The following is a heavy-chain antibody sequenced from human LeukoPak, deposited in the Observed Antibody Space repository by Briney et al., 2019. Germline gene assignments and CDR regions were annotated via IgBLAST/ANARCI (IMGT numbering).Heavy chain of an antibody. CDR1: GFTFSSYS. CDR2: IKASGGAT. V-gene: IGHV3-23*01. J-gene: IGHJ4*02. D-gene: IGHD1-26*01. Sequence: GGSLRLSCAASGFTFSSYSMIWARLAPGKGLEWVSGIKASGGATYYAGSVRGRFTISRDDSKNILYLHMDTLRAEDTAVYYCAKAVGVGASYLDYFDYWGQGTLVTVSS. CDR3: AKAVGVGASYLDYFDY.